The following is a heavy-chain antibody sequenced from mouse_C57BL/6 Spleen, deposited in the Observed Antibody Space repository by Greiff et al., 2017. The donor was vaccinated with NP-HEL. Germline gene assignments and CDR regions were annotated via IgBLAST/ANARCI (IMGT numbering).Heavy chain of an antibody. CDR1: GFTFSSYG. V-gene: IGHV5-6*02. J-gene: IGHJ4*01. CDR3: ARQLPYAMDY. Sequence: DVMLVESGGDLVKPGGSLKLSCAASGFTFSSYGMSWVRQTPDKRLEWVATISSGGSYTYYPDSVKGRFTISRDNAKNTLYLQMSSLKSEDTAMYYCARQLPYAMDYWGQGTSVTVSS. CDR2: ISSGGSYT.